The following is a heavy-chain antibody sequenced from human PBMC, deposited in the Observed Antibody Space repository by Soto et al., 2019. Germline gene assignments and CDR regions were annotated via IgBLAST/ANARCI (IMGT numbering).Heavy chain of an antibody. CDR2: ISSSSSYI. J-gene: IGHJ4*02. V-gene: IGHV3-21*01. CDR3: ARDLGRLLVGANGY. D-gene: IGHD1-26*01. Sequence: VQLVESGGGLVQPGGSLRLSCAASGFTFSSYSMNWVRQAPGKGLEWVSSISSSSSYIYYADSVKGRFTISRDNAKNSLYLQMNSLRAEDTAVYYCARDLGRLLVGANGYWGQGTLVTVSS. CDR1: GFTFSSYS.